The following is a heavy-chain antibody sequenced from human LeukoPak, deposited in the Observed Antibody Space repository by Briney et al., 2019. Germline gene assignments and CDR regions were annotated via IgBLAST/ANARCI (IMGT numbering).Heavy chain of an antibody. J-gene: IGHJ4*02. V-gene: IGHV4-31*03. Sequence: SETLSLTCTVSAGSISSGGFYWTWIRQHPGKGLEWIGYIYYSGNTYYNPSLKSRLTISVDRSKNQFSLKLTSVTAADTAVYYCARVRMVRGVIGGDFDYWGQGTLVTVSS. CDR3: ARVRMVRGVIGGDFDY. D-gene: IGHD3-10*01. CDR2: IYYSGNT. CDR1: AGSISSGGFY.